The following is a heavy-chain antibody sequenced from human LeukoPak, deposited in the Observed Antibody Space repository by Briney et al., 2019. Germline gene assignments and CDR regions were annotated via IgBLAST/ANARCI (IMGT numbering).Heavy chain of an antibody. CDR1: GFTFSGYT. CDR3: ARGQWLVSHWYFDL. D-gene: IGHD6-19*01. Sequence: GGSLRLSCAASGFTFSGYTMNWVRQAPTKGLEWVSSLSSSGSDIYYADSVKGRFTISRDNAKNSLYLQMNSLRAEDTAVYYCARGQWLVSHWYFDLWGRGTLVTVSS. CDR2: LSSSGSDI. J-gene: IGHJ2*01. V-gene: IGHV3-21*01.